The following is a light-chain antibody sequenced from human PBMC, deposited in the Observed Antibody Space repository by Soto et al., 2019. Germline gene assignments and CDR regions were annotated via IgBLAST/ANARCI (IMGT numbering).Light chain of an antibody. Sequence: EIVLTQSPGTLSLSPGERATLSCRASQSVASSNYLAWYQQKPGQAPRLLIYDASNRATGIPARFSGSGSGTDFTLTISSLEPEDFAVYYCQQRSNWPPYTFGQGTKVDIK. J-gene: IGKJ2*01. CDR1: QSVASSNY. CDR3: QQRSNWPPYT. CDR2: DAS. V-gene: IGKV3-11*01.